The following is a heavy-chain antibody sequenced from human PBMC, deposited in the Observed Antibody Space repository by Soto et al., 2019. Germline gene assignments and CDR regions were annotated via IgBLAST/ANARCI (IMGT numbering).Heavy chain of an antibody. CDR3: ARDTLADSSGYSFDY. CDR1: GYTFTGYA. Sequence: ASVKVSRKASGYTFTGYAMHWVRQAPGQRLEWMGWINAGNGNTKYSQKFQGRVTITRDTSASTAYMELNSLRAEDTAVYYCARDTLADSSGYSFDYWGQGTLVTVSS. CDR2: INAGNGNT. D-gene: IGHD3-22*01. J-gene: IGHJ4*02. V-gene: IGHV1-3*01.